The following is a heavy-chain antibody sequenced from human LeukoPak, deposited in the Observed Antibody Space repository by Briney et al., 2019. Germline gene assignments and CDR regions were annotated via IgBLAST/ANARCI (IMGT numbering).Heavy chain of an antibody. CDR1: GFTFSSYS. J-gene: IGHJ5*02. D-gene: IGHD3-22*01. CDR2: ISSSSSYI. Sequence: PGRSLRLSCAASGFTFSSYSMNWVRQAPGKGLEWVSSISSSSSYIYYADSVKGRFTISRDNAKNSLYLQMNSLRAEDTAVYYCAREGVTYYYDSSGSTWGQGTLVTVSS. CDR3: AREGVTYYYDSSGST. V-gene: IGHV3-21*01.